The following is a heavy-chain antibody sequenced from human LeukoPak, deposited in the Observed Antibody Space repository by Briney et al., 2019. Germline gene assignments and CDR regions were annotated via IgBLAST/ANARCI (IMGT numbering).Heavy chain of an antibody. D-gene: IGHD4-11*01. CDR2: IYTSGST. V-gene: IGHV4-4*07. Sequence: SENLSLTCTVSGGSISSYYWSWIRQPAGKGLEWIGRIYTSGSTNYNPSLKSRVTMSVDTSKNQFSLKLSSVTAADTAVYYCARHYSNYVELWFDPWGQGTLVTVSS. J-gene: IGHJ5*02. CDR1: GGSISSYY. CDR3: ARHYSNYVELWFDP.